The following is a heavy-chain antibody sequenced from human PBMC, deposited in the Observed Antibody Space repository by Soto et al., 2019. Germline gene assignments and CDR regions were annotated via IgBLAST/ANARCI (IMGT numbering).Heavy chain of an antibody. J-gene: IGHJ3*01. D-gene: IGHD2-15*01. V-gene: IGHV3-23*01. CDR3: ARELGYCSGGSCYMDGAFDF. CDR1: GSTFSSYA. Sequence: EVQLWESGGGLVQPGGSLRLSCAASGSTFSSYAMSWVRQAPGKGLEWVSVISGSGDSTYYADSVKGRFTISRDNSKNTLYVQMNSVRAEDTAVYYCARELGYCSGGSCYMDGAFDFWGQGTMVTVSS. CDR2: ISGSGDST.